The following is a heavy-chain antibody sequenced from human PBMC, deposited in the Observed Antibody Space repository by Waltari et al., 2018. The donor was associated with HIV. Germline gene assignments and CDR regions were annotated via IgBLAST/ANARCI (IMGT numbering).Heavy chain of an antibody. J-gene: IGHJ4*02. D-gene: IGHD3-22*01. CDR2: ISGSGGST. CDR1: GFTFSSYA. CDR3: AKSRFGSSGYTSYFDY. Sequence: EVQLLESGGGLVQPGGSLRLSCAASGFTFSSYAMSWVRQAPGKGLEWVSAISGSGGSTYYADSVKGRFTISRDNSKNTLYLQMNSLRAEDTAVYYCAKSRFGSSGYTSYFDYWGQGTLVTVSS. V-gene: IGHV3-23*01.